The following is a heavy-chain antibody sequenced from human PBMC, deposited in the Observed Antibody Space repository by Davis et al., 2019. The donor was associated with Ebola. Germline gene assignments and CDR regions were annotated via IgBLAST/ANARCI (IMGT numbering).Heavy chain of an antibody. V-gene: IGHV4-39*07. CDR2: IYHSGST. CDR1: GGSISSSSYY. D-gene: IGHD3-3*01. CDR3: ARLIIRYYYYGMDV. Sequence: SETLSLTCTVSGGSISSSSYYWGWIRQPPGKGLEWIGSIYHSGSTNYNPSLKSRVTISVDKSKNQFSLKLSSVTAADTAVYYCARLIIRYYYYGMDVWGQGTTVTVSS. J-gene: IGHJ6*02.